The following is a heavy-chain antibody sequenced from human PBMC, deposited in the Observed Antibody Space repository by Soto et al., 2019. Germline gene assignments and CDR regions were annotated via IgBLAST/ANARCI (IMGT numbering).Heavy chain of an antibody. CDR1: GGTFSSYA. CDR3: ATSGYSYGALDYYYGMDV. CDR2: IIPIFGTA. J-gene: IGHJ6*02. V-gene: IGHV1-69*13. Sequence: PVKVSSKASGGTFSSYAISWVRRAPGQGLEWMGGIIPIFGTANYAQKFQGRVTITADESTSTAYMELSSLRSEDTAVYYCATSGYSYGALDYYYGMDVWGQGTTFTVS. D-gene: IGHD5-18*01.